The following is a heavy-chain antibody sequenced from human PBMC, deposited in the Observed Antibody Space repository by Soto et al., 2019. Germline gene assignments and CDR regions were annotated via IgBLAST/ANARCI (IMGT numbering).Heavy chain of an antibody. Sequence: EVQLVESGGGLVQPGGSLRLSCAASGFTFSSYDMNWVRQAPGKGLEWISYISTSSRAIHYADSVKGRFTISRDNVKNSLYLQMNSLRDEDTAVYYCARDRGYCNGGSCSYMDVWGKVTTGNVSS. J-gene: IGHJ6*03. D-gene: IGHD2-15*01. V-gene: IGHV3-48*02. CDR1: GFTFSSYD. CDR2: ISTSSRAI. CDR3: ARDRGYCNGGSCSYMDV.